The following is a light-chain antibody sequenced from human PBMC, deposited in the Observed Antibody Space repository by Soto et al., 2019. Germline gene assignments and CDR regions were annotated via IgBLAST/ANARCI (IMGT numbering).Light chain of an antibody. V-gene: IGKV3-15*01. CDR1: HSVRCN. CDR2: AAS. Sequence: ETVMTQSPVTLSLSPGDRATLSCRASHSVRCNLAWYQQKPGQPPRLLIYAASTRATGIPGRFSGSGSGTEFTLTISSLQSEDSAVYYCQQYNDWPPLTFGGGTKVEIK. CDR3: QQYNDWPPLT. J-gene: IGKJ4*01.